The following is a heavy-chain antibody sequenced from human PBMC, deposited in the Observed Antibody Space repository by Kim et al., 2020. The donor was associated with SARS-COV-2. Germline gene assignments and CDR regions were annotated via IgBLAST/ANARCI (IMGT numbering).Heavy chain of an antibody. CDR3: VRVSHWGGDY. V-gene: IGHV3-11*01. CDR2: ITSSGSVI. J-gene: IGHJ4*02. Sequence: GGPLRLSCAASGFTFSDYQMSWIRQGPGKGLEWISYITSSGSVIYSADSVRGRFTISRDNARNLLFLQMNSLRVEDTAVYYCVRVSHWGGDYWGQGTLVTVSS. CDR1: GFTFSDYQ. D-gene: IGHD3-16*01.